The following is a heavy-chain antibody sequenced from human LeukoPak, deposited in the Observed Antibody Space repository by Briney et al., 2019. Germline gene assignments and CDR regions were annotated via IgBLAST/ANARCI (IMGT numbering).Heavy chain of an antibody. J-gene: IGHJ4*02. CDR1: GYDFSRYG. V-gene: IGHV1-18*01. CDR2: ISVSTGNT. Sequence: GASVKISCKASGYDFSRYGSSWVRQAPGQGLEFMGWISVSTGNTNYAQKLQGRVTMTTDTSTDTAYMELRSLSSDDTALYFCVKEVGSTRVESAFWGQGTLVTVSS. CDR3: VKEVGSTRVESAF. D-gene: IGHD1-26*01.